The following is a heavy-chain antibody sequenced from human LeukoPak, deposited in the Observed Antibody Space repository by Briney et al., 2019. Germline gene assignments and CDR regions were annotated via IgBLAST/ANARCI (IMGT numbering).Heavy chain of an antibody. V-gene: IGHV3-13*01. Sequence: PGGSLRLSCEASGFSFSSYDMHWVRQVTGRGLKWVSAIDSVSNTYYPGSVKGRFTISRENAKNSVYLQMNSLRAEDTAVYYCARVGPDGYNPFDYWGQGTLVTVSS. CDR3: ARVGPDGYNPFDY. D-gene: IGHD5-24*01. CDR2: IDSVSNT. CDR1: GFSFSSYD. J-gene: IGHJ4*02.